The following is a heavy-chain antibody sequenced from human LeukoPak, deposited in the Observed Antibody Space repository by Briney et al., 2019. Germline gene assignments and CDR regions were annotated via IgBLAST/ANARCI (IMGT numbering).Heavy chain of an antibody. J-gene: IGHJ5*02. V-gene: IGHV4-39*07. CDR2: IYYSGST. CDR1: GGSISSSSYY. Sequence: SETLSFTCTVSGGSISSSSYYWGWIRQPPGKGLEWIGSIYYSGSTYYNPSLKSRVTISVDTSKNQFSLKLSSVTAADTAVYYCARMSGWELLGWFDPWGQGTLVTVSS. D-gene: IGHD1-26*01. CDR3: ARMSGWELLGWFDP.